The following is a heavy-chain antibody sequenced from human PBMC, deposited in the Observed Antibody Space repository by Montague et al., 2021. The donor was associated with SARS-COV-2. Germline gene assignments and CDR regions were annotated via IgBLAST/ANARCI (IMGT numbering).Heavy chain of an antibody. J-gene: IGHJ4*02. CDR2: SYYSGST. Sequence: SETLSLTCTVSGGSISNSRYYWGWIRQPPGKGLEWIGSSYYSGSTYYNPSLKSRVTISVDTSKNQFSLKLSSVTAADTAVYYCAKHRRYYGSGSPCYFDYWGQGTLVTVSS. CDR1: GGSISNSRYY. CDR3: AKHRRYYGSGSPCYFDY. V-gene: IGHV4-39*01. D-gene: IGHD3-10*01.